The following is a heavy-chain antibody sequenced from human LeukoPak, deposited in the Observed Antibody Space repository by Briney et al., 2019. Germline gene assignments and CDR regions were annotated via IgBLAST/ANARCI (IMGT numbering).Heavy chain of an antibody. V-gene: IGHV3-23*01. CDR2: LRGDGET. J-gene: IGHJ4*02. Sequence: GGSLRPSCAASGFIFSSYAMSWVRQAPARGLEWVSGLRGDGETFYADSVKGRFTLSRDESRNTVYLQMNDLRVEDTAVYFCAKASWVSSDDAVLWGQGTLVAVSS. CDR3: AKASWVSSDDAVL. D-gene: IGHD3-16*01. CDR1: GFIFSSYA.